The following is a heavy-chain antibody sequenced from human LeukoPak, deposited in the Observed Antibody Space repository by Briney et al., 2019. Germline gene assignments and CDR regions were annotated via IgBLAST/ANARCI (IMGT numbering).Heavy chain of an antibody. Sequence: GASVKVSCKASGCTFTGYYMHWVRQAPGHGLEWMGWINPNSGGTNYAQKFQGRVTMTRDTSISTAYMELSRLRSDDTAVYYCARLPVATSPTNDYWGQGTLVTVSS. CDR3: ARLPVATSPTNDY. J-gene: IGHJ4*02. CDR1: GCTFTGYY. D-gene: IGHD5-12*01. V-gene: IGHV1-2*02. CDR2: INPNSGGT.